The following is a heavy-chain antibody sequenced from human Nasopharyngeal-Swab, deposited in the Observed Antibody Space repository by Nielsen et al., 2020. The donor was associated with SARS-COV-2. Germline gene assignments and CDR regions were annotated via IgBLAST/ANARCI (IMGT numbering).Heavy chain of an antibody. CDR3: ARDWGGTLWY. J-gene: IGHJ4*02. CDR2: IWYDGSNK. CDR1: GFTFSNYW. Sequence: GGSLRLSCADSGFTFSNYWMSWVRQAPGKGLGWAAVIWYDGSNKYYADSVKGRFTISRDNSKNTLYLQMNSLRAEDTAVYYCARDWGGTLWYWGQGTLVTVSS. D-gene: IGHD2-21*01. V-gene: IGHV3-33*08.